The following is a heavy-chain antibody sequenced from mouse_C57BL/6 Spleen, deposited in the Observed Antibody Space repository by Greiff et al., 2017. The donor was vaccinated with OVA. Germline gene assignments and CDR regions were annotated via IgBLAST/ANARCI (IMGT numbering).Heavy chain of an antibody. V-gene: IGHV1-80*01. Sequence: QVQLKESGAELVKPGASVKISSKASGYAFSSYWMNWVKQRPGKGLEWIGQIYPGDGDTNYNGKFKGKATLTADKSSSTAYMQLSSLTSEDSAVYFCAKAYYSNYWAMDYWGQGTSVTVSS. D-gene: IGHD2-5*01. CDR1: GYAFSSYW. CDR2: IYPGDGDT. J-gene: IGHJ4*01. CDR3: AKAYYSNYWAMDY.